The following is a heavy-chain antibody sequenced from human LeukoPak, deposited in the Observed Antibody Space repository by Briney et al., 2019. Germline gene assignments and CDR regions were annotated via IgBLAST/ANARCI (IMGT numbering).Heavy chain of an antibody. V-gene: IGHV1-2*04. CDR2: INPNSGGT. CDR3: ARTYPRASYGDYYYYYGMDV. D-gene: IGHD4-17*01. J-gene: IGHJ6*02. Sequence: EASVKVSCKASGYTFTGYYMHWVRQAPGQGLEWMGWINPNSGGTNYAQKFQGWVTMTRDTSISTAYMELSRLRSDDTAVYYCARTYPRASYGDYYYYYGMDVWGQGTTVTVSS. CDR1: GYTFTGYY.